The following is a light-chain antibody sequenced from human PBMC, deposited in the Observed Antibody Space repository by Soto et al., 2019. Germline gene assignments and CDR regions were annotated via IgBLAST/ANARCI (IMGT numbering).Light chain of an antibody. V-gene: IGKV1-6*01. J-gene: IGKJ2*01. CDR3: LQDYIYTPT. Sequence: AIQMSQSPSSXSASVGDRVTITCRASQGIRNDLGWYQQKPGKAPKLLIYAASSLETGVPSRFSGSGSGTDFTLTIRSLQPEDFATYYCLQDYIYTPTFGQGTKVDIK. CDR2: AAS. CDR1: QGIRND.